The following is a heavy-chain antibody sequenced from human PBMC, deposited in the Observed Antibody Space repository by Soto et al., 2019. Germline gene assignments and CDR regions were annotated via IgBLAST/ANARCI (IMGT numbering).Heavy chain of an antibody. J-gene: IGHJ5*02. V-gene: IGHV4-39*01. CDR3: ARLTSIAARSANENRGADWFDR. CDR1: GGSISSSSYF. D-gene: IGHD6-6*01. Sequence: QLQLQESGPGLVKPSETLSLTCTVSGGSISSSSYFWGWIRQPPGKGLEWIGSIYYSGSTYYNPSLTSRVTISVDTSKNQISLKLSSVTAADTAVYYCARLTSIAARSANENRGADWFDRWGQGTLVTVSS. CDR2: IYYSGST.